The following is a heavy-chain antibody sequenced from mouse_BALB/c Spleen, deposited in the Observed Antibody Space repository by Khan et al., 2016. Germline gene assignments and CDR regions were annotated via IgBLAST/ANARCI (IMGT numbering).Heavy chain of an antibody. D-gene: IGHD1-2*01. Sequence: EVKLLESGGGLVQPGGSLKLSCAASGCDFSRYWMSWVRQAPGKGLEWIGEINPDSSTINYTPSLKDKFIISRDNAKNTLYLQMSKVRSEDTALYYCARLHYYGRFAYGGQGTLVTVSA. V-gene: IGHV4-1*02. CDR2: INPDSSTI. CDR1: GCDFSRYW. J-gene: IGHJ3*01. CDR3: ARLHYYGRFAY.